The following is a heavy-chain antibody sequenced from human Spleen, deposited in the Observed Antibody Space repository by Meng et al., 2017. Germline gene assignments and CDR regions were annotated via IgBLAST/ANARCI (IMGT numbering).Heavy chain of an antibody. CDR1: GGSISTRGYY. D-gene: IGHD6-19*01. CDR2: IGHSGFT. Sequence: QPQLPESGPGLVKPSEALDPTCSVPGGSISTRGYYWGWIRQPPGKGLEWIGNIGHSGFTYYTPSLKSRVTVSIDTSKNQFFLKLTSVTAADTAVYYCVRSSGWVRTGFDPWGQGTLVTVSS. J-gene: IGHJ5*02. CDR3: VRSSGWVRTGFDP. V-gene: IGHV4-39*01.